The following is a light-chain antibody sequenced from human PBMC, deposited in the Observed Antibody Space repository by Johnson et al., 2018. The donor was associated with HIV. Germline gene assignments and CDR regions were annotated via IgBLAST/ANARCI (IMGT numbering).Light chain of an antibody. J-gene: IGLJ1*01. V-gene: IGLV1-51*01. CDR2: DNN. CDR3: GTWDSSLSAYV. Sequence: QSVLTQPPSVSAAPGQKVTISCYGSSSNIGNNYVSWYQQLPGTAPKLLIYDNNKRPSGIPDRFSGSKSGPSATLGIAGLKTGDEADYYCGTWDSSLSAYVFGTGTKVTVL. CDR1: SSNIGNNY.